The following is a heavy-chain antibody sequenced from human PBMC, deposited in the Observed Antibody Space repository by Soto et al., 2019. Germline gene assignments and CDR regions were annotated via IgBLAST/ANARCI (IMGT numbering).Heavy chain of an antibody. CDR1: GYTFNTYG. CDR2: ISAYDGKT. Sequence: ASVKVSCKTSGYTFNTYGINWVRQAPGQGLELMGWISAYDGKTTYAEKFQGRVTLTTDTSTSTAYMELRSLRSDDTAIYYGARDPHEFWTSYWFDPWGQGTPVTVS. D-gene: IGHD3-3*01. J-gene: IGHJ5*02. CDR3: ARDPHEFWTSYWFDP. V-gene: IGHV1-18*01.